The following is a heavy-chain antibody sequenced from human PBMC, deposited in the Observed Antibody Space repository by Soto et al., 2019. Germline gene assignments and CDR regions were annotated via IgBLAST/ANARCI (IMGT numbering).Heavy chain of an antibody. J-gene: IGHJ4*02. V-gene: IGHV3-23*01. Sequence: GGSLRLSCAASGFTFSSFAMSWVRQAPGKGLDRVSAISGSGGSTYSADSVKGRFTISRDNAKNSLYLQMNSLRAEDTALYYCAKVSYDSSGYYYVGYFDYWGQGTLVTVSS. D-gene: IGHD3-22*01. CDR3: AKVSYDSSGYYYVGYFDY. CDR2: ISGSGGST. CDR1: GFTFSSFA.